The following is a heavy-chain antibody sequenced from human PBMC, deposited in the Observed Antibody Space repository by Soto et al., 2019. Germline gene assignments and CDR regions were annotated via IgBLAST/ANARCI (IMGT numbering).Heavy chain of an antibody. D-gene: IGHD3-3*01. Sequence: QVQLVESGGGVVQPGRSLRLSCAASGFTFRSYGMHWVRQAPGKGLEWVALIWYDGSNKYYADSVKGRFTISRDNSKNTLYLQMNSLRDEDTAVYYCARDGSPSRFLVWLSHDHYYYYMDVWGKGTTVTVSS. CDR1: GFTFRSYG. V-gene: IGHV3-33*01. J-gene: IGHJ6*03. CDR2: IWYDGSNK. CDR3: ARDGSPSRFLVWLSHDHYYYYMDV.